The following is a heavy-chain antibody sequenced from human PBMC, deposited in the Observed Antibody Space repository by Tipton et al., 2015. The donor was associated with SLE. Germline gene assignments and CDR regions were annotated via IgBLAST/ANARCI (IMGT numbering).Heavy chain of an antibody. J-gene: IGHJ3*02. CDR1: GGSISSGSYP. Sequence: TLSLTCTVSGGSISSGSYPWSWIRKPAGKGLEWIGYIYASGSTHYNPSLKSRVTMSVDTSKNQFSLKLSSVTTADTAVYYCARVVRYFDWPYAFDIWGQGTMVTVSS. V-gene: IGHV4-61*10. CDR3: ARVVRYFDWPYAFDI. D-gene: IGHD3-9*01. CDR2: IYASGST.